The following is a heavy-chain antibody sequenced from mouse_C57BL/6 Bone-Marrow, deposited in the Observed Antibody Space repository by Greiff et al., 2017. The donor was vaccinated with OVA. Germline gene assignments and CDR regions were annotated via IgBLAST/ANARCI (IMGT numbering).Heavy chain of an antibody. Sequence: VQLQQSGPELVKPGASVKISCKASGYSFTGYYMHWVKQSSEKSLEWIGEINPSTGGTSYNQKFNGKATLTVDKSSSTAYMQLKSLTSEDSAVDYGARRAITTGRYVDVWGTGTTVTVSS. D-gene: IGHD1-2*01. J-gene: IGHJ1*03. CDR3: ARRAITTGRYVDV. CDR1: GYSFTGYY. V-gene: IGHV1-43*01. CDR2: INPSTGGT.